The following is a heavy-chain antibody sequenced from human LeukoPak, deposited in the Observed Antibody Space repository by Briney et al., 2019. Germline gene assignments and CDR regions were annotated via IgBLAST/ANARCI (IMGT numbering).Heavy chain of an antibody. J-gene: IGHJ6*04. CDR2: VQYDGSNE. CDR3: AELGITMIGGV. D-gene: IGHD3-10*02. V-gene: IGHV3-30*02. CDR1: RFTFSSYG. Sequence: PGGSLRLSCAASRFTFSSYGMHWVRQAPGKGLEWVAYVQYDGSNEQYADSVKGRFSISRDSSKNILYLQMNSLRGEDTAVYYCAELGITMIGGVWGKGTTVTISS.